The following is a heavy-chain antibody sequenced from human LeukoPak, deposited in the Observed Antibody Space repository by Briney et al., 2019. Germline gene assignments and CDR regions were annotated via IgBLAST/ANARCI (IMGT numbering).Heavy chain of an antibody. CDR1: GGSISSYY. CDR2: IYYSGST. V-gene: IGHV4-59*08. J-gene: IGHJ4*02. CDR3: ARHYGP. D-gene: IGHD3-10*01. Sequence: SETLSLTCTVSGGSISSYYWSWIRQSPGKGLEWIGYIYYSGSTYYNPSLKSRVTISVDTSKNQFSLKLNSVTATDTAVYYCARHYGPWGQGTLVTVSS.